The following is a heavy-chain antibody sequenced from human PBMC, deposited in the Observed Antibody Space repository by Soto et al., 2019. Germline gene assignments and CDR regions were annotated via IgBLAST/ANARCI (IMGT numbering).Heavy chain of an antibody. Sequence: GASVKVSCKASGHTFSSYFITWVRQAPGQGLEWMGWISAYNGNTNFAQKLQGRVAMTTDTSTSTAYMELRSLRSDDTAVYYCARQNYYSGMDVWGQGTTVTVSS. J-gene: IGHJ6*02. CDR2: ISAYNGNT. CDR1: GHTFSSYF. CDR3: ARQNYYSGMDV. V-gene: IGHV1-18*01.